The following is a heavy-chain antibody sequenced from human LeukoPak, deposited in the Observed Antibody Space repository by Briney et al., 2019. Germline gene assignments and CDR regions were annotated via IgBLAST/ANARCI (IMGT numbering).Heavy chain of an antibody. D-gene: IGHD5-18*01. CDR3: AGSPEYRYGFFDY. CDR2: ISGRGDST. J-gene: IGHJ4*02. Sequence: GGSLRLSCAASGFTFSTYAMSWVRQAPGKGLEWVSAISGRGDSTYYVESVKGRFTISRDNSKNTLYLQMNSLRAEDTAVYYCAGSPEYRYGFFDYWGQGTLVSVSS. CDR1: GFTFSTYA. V-gene: IGHV3-23*01.